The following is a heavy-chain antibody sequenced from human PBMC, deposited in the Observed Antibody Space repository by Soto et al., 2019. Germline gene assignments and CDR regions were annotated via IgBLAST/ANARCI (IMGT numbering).Heavy chain of an antibody. CDR3: VTRFTAVATARFDY. D-gene: IGHD2-21*02. J-gene: IGHJ4*02. CDR1: GFTFSKAY. V-gene: IGHV3-15*04. Sequence: PGGSLRLSCTASGFTFSKAYMNWVRQAPGQGLEWVGQIDSKIDADKTDLAAPVKGRFTLSRDDSKNTVYLQMNGLEIEDTAMYYCVTRFTAVATARFDYCGQGTLVTSPQ. CDR2: IDSKIDADKT.